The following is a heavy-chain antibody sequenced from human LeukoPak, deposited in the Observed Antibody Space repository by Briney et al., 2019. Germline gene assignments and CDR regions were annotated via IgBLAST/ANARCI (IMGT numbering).Heavy chain of an antibody. CDR1: GFTLSNFA. Sequence: PGGSLRLSCAASGFTLSNFAMTGVRPAPGKGLEWVSGIRISGGDTYYADSVMGRFTISRDNSKNTLYLPMNSLRAEDTAVYYCAKSGVATIDYCYYYDMDVWGKGTTVTVSS. D-gene: IGHD5-12*01. CDR3: AKSGVATIDYCYYYDMDV. CDR2: IRISGGDT. V-gene: IGHV3-23*01. J-gene: IGHJ6*03.